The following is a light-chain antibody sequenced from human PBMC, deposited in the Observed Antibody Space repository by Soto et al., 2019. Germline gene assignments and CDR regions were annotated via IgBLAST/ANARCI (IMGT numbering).Light chain of an antibody. CDR3: QRYINAPFT. J-gene: IGKJ3*01. CDR1: QGITNY. V-gene: IGKV1-27*01. Sequence: DIQMTQSPSSLSASVGDRVTITCRATQGITNYLAWYQQKPGKIPKLLIYAASTLQSGVPSRFSGSGSGTDFTLTISSLQPEDVATYYCQRYINAPFTFGPGTNVDIK. CDR2: AAS.